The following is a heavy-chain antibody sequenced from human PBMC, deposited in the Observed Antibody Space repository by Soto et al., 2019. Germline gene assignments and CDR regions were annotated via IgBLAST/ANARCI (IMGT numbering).Heavy chain of an antibody. CDR1: GGTFSSYT. Sequence: QVQLVQSGAEVKKPGSSVKVSCKASGGTFSSYTISWVRQAPGQGLEWMGRIIPILGIANYAQKFQGRVTITADKSTSTAYMELSSLRSEDTTVYYCAILVGATTSEGMDVWGQGTTVTVSS. V-gene: IGHV1-69*02. CDR3: AILVGATTSEGMDV. J-gene: IGHJ6*02. CDR2: IIPILGIA. D-gene: IGHD1-26*01.